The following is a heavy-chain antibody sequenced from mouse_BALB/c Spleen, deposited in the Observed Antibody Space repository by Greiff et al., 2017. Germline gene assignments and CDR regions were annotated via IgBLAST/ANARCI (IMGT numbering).Heavy chain of an antibody. CDR3: ARGDYDVYYDAMDY. D-gene: IGHD2-4*01. V-gene: IGHV1-82*01. CDR1: GYAFSSSW. CDR2: IYPGDGDT. Sequence: QVQLQQSGPELVKPGASVKISCKASGYAFSSSWMNWVKQRPGQGLEWIGRIYPGDGDTNYNGKFKGKATLTADKSSSTAYMQLSSLTSVDSAVYFCARGDYDVYYDAMDYWGQGTSVTVSS. J-gene: IGHJ4*01.